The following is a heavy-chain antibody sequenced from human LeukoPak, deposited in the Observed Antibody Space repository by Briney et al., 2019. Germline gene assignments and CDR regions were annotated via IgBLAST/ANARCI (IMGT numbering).Heavy chain of an antibody. CDR2: IWYDGSNK. CDR1: GFTFSGYG. V-gene: IGHV3-33*06. CDR3: AKDYAMYSSSSFHGY. Sequence: GRSLRLSCAASGFTFSGYGMHWVRQAPGKGLEWVAVIWYDGSNKYYADSVKGRFTISRDNSKNTLYLQMNSLRAEDTAVYYCAKDYAMYSSSSFHGYWGQGTLVTVSS. D-gene: IGHD6-6*01. J-gene: IGHJ4*02.